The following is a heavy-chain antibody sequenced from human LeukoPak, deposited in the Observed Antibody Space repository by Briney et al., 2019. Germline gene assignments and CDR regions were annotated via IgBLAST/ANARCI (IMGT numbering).Heavy chain of an antibody. D-gene: IGHD6-13*01. CDR2: IYYSGST. J-gene: IGHJ4*02. CDR3: AGVAAAGHFDY. CDR1: GGSVSSGSYY. V-gene: IGHV4-61*01. Sequence: KPSETLSLTCTVSGGSVSSGSYYWSWIRQPPGKGLEWIGYIYYSGSTNYNPSLKSRVTISVDTSKNQFSLKLSSVTAADTAVYYCAGVAAAGHFDYWGQGTLVTVSS.